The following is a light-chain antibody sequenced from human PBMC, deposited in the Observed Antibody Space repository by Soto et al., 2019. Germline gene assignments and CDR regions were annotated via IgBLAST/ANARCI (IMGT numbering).Light chain of an antibody. Sequence: DIQMTQSPSTLSASVGDRVTITCRASQSISDWLAWYQQKPGKAPKLLIYKASSLESGVPSRFSGSGSGTDFTLTISSLQPDDFATYYCQQYNSYSRTFGQGTKVEL. CDR1: QSISDW. J-gene: IGKJ1*01. CDR2: KAS. V-gene: IGKV1-5*03. CDR3: QQYNSYSRT.